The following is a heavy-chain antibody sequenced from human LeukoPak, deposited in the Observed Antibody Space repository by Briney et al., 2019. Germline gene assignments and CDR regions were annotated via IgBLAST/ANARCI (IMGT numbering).Heavy chain of an antibody. CDR1: GFTFSSYA. D-gene: IGHD6-19*01. CDR3: AKDVGYSSGWYPFDY. Sequence: GGSLRLSCAASGFTFSSYAMSWVRQAPGKGLEWVSAISGSGGSTYYADSVKGRFTISRDNSKNTLYLQMNSPRAEDTAIYYCAKDVGYSSGWYPFDYWGQGTLVTVSS. J-gene: IGHJ4*02. CDR2: ISGSGGST. V-gene: IGHV3-23*01.